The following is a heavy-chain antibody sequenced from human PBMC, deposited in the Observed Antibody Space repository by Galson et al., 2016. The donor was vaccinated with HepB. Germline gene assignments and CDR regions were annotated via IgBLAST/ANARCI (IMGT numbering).Heavy chain of an antibody. CDR1: GFTLSDYY. Sequence: SLRLSCAASGFTLSDYYMSWIRQAPGKGLEWVSYISSSSSYTSYADSVEGRFTISRDNAQNSLYLQMNSLRAEDTAVYYCARDFGRGDYIDYWGQGTLVTVSS. D-gene: IGHD3-3*01. CDR3: ARDFGRGDYIDY. V-gene: IGHV3-11*06. J-gene: IGHJ4*02. CDR2: ISSSSSYT.